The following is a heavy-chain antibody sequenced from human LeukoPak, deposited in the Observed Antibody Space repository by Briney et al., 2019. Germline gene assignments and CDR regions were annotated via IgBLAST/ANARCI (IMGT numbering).Heavy chain of an antibody. J-gene: IGHJ4*02. V-gene: IGHV3-53*01. CDR2: IYSGGTT. CDR1: GFTFGDYG. CDR3: ARDGGSGWSSAFFDH. D-gene: IGHD6-19*01. Sequence: GGSLRLSCAISGFTFGDYGMSRVRQAPGKGLEWVSVIYSGGTTDYADSVKGRFTISRDNSKNTLYLQMSSLRAEDTALYYCARDGGSGWSSAFFDHWGQGTLVTVSS.